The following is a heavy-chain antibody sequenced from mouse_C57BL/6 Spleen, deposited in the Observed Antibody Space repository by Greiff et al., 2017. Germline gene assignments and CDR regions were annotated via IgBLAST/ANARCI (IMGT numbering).Heavy chain of an antibody. CDR1: GFTFSSYG. D-gene: IGHD2-5*01. CDR2: ISSGGSYT. J-gene: IGHJ3*01. CDR3: ARHGGSNYSFAWFAY. Sequence: EVKLVESGGDLVKPGGSLKLSCAASGFTFSSYGMSGVRQTPDKRLAWVATISSGGSYTYYPDSVKGRFTISRDNAKNTLYLQKSSLKSEDTAMYYCARHGGSNYSFAWFAYWGHWTLVTGSA. V-gene: IGHV5-6*01.